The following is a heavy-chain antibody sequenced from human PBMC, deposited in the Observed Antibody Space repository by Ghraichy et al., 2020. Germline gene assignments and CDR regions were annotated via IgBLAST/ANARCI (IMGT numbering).Heavy chain of an antibody. V-gene: IGHV4-4*07. CDR2: IYASDYT. Sequence: SETLSLTCTVSGGSITSYYWDWIRQPAGKGLEWIGRIYASDYTSYNPSLQDRVSMSVDTSKSQFSLKINSVTAADTAVYYCARDYGRGWCFDHWGQGTLVTVSS. CDR1: GGSITSYY. J-gene: IGHJ4*02. CDR3: ARDYGRGWCFDH. D-gene: IGHD6-19*01.